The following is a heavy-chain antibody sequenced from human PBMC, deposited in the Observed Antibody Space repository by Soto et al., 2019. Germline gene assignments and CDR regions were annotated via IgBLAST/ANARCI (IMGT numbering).Heavy chain of an antibody. Sequence: SETLSLTCAVYGGSFSGYYWSWIRQPPGKGLEWIGEINHSGSTNYDPSLKSRVTISVDTSKNQFSLKLSSVTAADTAVYYCARGDFWSGYYTGAWYNCFDPWGQGTLVTVSS. CDR2: INHSGST. D-gene: IGHD3-3*01. J-gene: IGHJ5*02. CDR1: GGSFSGYY. V-gene: IGHV4-34*01. CDR3: ARGDFWSGYYTGAWYNCFDP.